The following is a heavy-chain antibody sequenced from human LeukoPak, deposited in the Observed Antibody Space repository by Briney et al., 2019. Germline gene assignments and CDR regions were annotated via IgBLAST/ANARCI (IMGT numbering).Heavy chain of an antibody. Sequence: PGGSLRLSCAASGFTFIRYAMNWVRQAPGKGLEWVSTISVRGGTGSTTYYADTVQGRFTISRDNSKSTLYLQMNSLRAEDTAVYYCAKAPNWNPFGWFDPWGQGTLVTVSS. V-gene: IGHV3-23*01. D-gene: IGHD1-20*01. CDR3: AKAPNWNPFGWFDP. CDR1: GFTFIRYA. CDR2: ISVRGGTGSTT. J-gene: IGHJ5*02.